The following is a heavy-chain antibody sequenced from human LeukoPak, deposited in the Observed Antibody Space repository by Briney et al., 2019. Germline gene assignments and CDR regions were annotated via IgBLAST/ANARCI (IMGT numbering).Heavy chain of an antibody. V-gene: IGHV3-48*03. CDR3: TRGGPAAIDY. CDR1: GFTFSSYE. J-gene: IGHJ4*02. CDR2: ISSSGSTI. Sequence: GGSLRLSCAASGFTFSSYEMNWVRQAPGKGLEWVSYISSSGSTIYYADSVKGRFTISRDNAKNSLYLQMNSLRAEDTAVYYCTRGGPAAIDYWGQGTLVTVSS. D-gene: IGHD2-2*02.